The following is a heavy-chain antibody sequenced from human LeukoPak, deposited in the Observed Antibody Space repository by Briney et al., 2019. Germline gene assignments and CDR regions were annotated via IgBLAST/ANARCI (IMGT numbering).Heavy chain of an antibody. CDR1: VYTFTGYY. V-gene: IGHV1-2*02. CDR3: ARTPSLTYSSSWSASSQIYYFDY. D-gene: IGHD6-13*01. CDR2: INPNSGGT. Sequence: ASVNVSYKRSVYTFTGYYMHWVRQAPGKERDWMEWINPNSGGTNCAQKFQGRVTLTRDTSISTAYMELTRLSSDDTAVYYCARTPSLTYSSSWSASSQIYYFDYWGQGTLVTVSS. J-gene: IGHJ4*02.